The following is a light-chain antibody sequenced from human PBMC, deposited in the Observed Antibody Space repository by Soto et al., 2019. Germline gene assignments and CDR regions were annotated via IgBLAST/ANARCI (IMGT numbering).Light chain of an antibody. V-gene: IGLV1-40*01. CDR1: SSNVGPGDA. CDR2: ADN. J-gene: IGLJ1*01. Sequence: QSVLTQPPSVSGAPGQRVTISCAWASSNVGPGDAVHWYQHLPGTAPKLLIYADNKRPSGVPDRFSASKSGTSASLAITGLQDEDEGDYYCQSYDNGLSVYVFGTGTKVTVL. CDR3: QSYDNGLSVYV.